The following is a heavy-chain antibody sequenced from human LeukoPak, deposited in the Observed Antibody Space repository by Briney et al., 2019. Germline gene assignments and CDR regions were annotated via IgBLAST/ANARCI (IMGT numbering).Heavy chain of an antibody. CDR3: ARGGKDIVVVPAATL. CDR1: GGSISSYY. Sequence: SETLSLTCTVSGGSISSYYWSWIRQPPGKGLEWIGYIYYSGSTNYNPSLKSRVTISVDTSKNQFSLKLSSVTAADTAVYYCARGGKDIVVVPAATLWGRGTLVTVS. D-gene: IGHD2-2*01. CDR2: IYYSGST. V-gene: IGHV4-59*08. J-gene: IGHJ2*01.